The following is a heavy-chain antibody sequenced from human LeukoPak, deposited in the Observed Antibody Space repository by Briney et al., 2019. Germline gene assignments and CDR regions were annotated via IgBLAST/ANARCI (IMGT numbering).Heavy chain of an antibody. J-gene: IGHJ4*02. D-gene: IGHD3-3*01. CDR1: GYTFLSYL. CDR3: VRELQFRGTGAPFPLYY. CDR2: ISPNDGNT. V-gene: IGHV1-46*01. Sequence: GSVKVSCKACGYTFLSYLIHWVREAPGQGLEWVGRISPNDGNTQYVPKFRGRVTMPRHISTATAYMALSSLISGDTAVYYCVRELQFRGTGAPFPLYYWGQGALVTVSS.